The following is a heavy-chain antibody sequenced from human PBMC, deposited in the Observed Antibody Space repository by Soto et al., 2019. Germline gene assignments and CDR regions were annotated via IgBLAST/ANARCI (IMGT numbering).Heavy chain of an antibody. V-gene: IGHV1-3*01. D-gene: IGHD3-16*02. CDR3: ARAMYYDYIWGSYRFDP. CDR1: GYTFTSYA. J-gene: IGHJ5*02. CDR2: INAGNGNT. Sequence: ASVKVSCKASGYTFTSYAMHWVRQAPGQRHEWMGWINAGNGNTKYSQKFQGRVTITRDTSASTAYMELSSLRSEDTAVYYCARAMYYDYIWGSYRFDPWGQGTLVTVSS.